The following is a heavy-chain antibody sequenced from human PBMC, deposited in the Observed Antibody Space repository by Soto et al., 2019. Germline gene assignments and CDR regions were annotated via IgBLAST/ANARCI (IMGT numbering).Heavy chain of an antibody. D-gene: IGHD2-15*01. CDR2: ISGSGGST. CDR1: GFTVSSYA. Sequence: EVQLLESGGGLVQPGGSLRLSCAASGFTVSSYAMSWVRQAPGKGLEWVSAISGSGGSTYYADSVKGRFTISRDNSKNTLYLQMNSLRAEDTAVYYCAKDVVVVVSATPHPKNWFDPWGPGTLVTVSS. J-gene: IGHJ5*02. V-gene: IGHV3-23*01. CDR3: AKDVVVVVSATPHPKNWFDP.